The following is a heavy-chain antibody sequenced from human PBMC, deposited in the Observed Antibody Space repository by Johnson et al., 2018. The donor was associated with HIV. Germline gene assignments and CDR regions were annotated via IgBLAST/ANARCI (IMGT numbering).Heavy chain of an antibody. V-gene: IGHV3-7*01. Sequence: VQLVESGGGLVQPGGSLRLSCAASGFTFSSYWMSWVRQAPGKGLEWVANIKQDGSEKNYVDSVKGRFTISRDNSKNTLYLQMNILRAEDTAVYYCARDGGYSYGDAFDIWGQGTMVTVSS. CDR1: GFTFSSYW. CDR2: IKQDGSEK. J-gene: IGHJ3*02. CDR3: ARDGGYSYGDAFDI. D-gene: IGHD5-18*01.